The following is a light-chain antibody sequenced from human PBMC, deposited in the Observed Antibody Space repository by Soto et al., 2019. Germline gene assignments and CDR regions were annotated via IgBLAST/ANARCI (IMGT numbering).Light chain of an antibody. V-gene: IGKV1-27*01. J-gene: IGKJ5*01. CDR1: QSISSY. CDR3: HQYYDSPLT. Sequence: DIQMTQSPSSLSASVGDRVTITCRASQSISSYLAWYQQKPGKVPKLLIYAASTLQSGVPSRFSGSGSGTDFTLTISSLQPEDVATYYCHQYYDSPLTFGQGTRLEIK. CDR2: AAS.